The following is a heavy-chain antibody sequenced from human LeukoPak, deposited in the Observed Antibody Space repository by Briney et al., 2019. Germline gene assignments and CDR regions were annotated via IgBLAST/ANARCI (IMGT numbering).Heavy chain of an antibody. CDR3: ARAPQIWLQPRVLDY. Sequence: SETLSLTCAVYGGSFSGYYWSWIRQPPGKGLEWIGEINHSGSTNYNPSLKSRVTISVDTSKNQFSLKLSSVTAADTAVYYCARAPQIWLQPRVLDYWGQGTLVTVSS. CDR2: INHSGST. CDR1: GGSFSGYY. D-gene: IGHD5-24*01. J-gene: IGHJ4*02. V-gene: IGHV4-34*01.